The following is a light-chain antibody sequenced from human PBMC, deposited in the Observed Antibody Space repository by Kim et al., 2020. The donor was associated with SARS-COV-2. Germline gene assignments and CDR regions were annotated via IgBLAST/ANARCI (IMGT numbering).Light chain of an antibody. J-gene: IGKJ3*01. CDR3: QQSYNVPLT. CDR2: AAT. Sequence: ASVGDRVTISCRASQSISAYLNWYQQKPGKAPEALIYAATNLQSGVPSRFSGSGSGTDFTLTISNLQPEDFATYYCQQSYNVPLTFGPGTKVDIK. CDR1: QSISAY. V-gene: IGKV1-39*01.